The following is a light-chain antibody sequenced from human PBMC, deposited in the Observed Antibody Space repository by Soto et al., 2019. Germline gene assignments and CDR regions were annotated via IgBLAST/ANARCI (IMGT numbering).Light chain of an antibody. Sequence: QSVLTQPPSASGTPGQRVIISCSGSSSSIGSNTVNWYRQHPGTAPTVLIYTDDQLPSGVPARFSGSRSGTSASLAISGLQSEDEADYYCAAWDDSLNSVIFGGGTQLTVL. J-gene: IGLJ2*01. V-gene: IGLV1-44*01. CDR1: SSSIGSNT. CDR3: AAWDDSLNSVI. CDR2: TDD.